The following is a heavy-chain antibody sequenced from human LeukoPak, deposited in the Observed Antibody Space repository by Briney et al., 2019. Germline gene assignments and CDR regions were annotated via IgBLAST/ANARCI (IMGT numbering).Heavy chain of an antibody. D-gene: IGHD6-19*01. CDR2: ISSSGSTI. V-gene: IGHV3-48*03. J-gene: IGHJ4*02. CDR3: ARVGSSGWTPLSDY. Sequence: PGGSLRLSCAASGFTFSSYEMKWVRQAPGKGLEWVSYISSSGSTIYYADSVKGRFTISRDNVKSSLYLQMNSLRAEDTAVYYCARVGSSGWTPLSDYWGQGTLVTVSS. CDR1: GFTFSSYE.